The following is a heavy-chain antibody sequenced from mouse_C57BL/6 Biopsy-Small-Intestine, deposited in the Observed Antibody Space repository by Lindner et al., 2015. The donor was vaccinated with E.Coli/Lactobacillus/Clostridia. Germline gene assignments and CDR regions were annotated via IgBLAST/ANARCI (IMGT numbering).Heavy chain of an antibody. CDR2: ISSGSSTI. V-gene: IGHV5-17*01. Sequence: VQLQESGGGLVKPGGSLKSPVQPLDSLSVTMELHWVRQAPEKGLEWVAYISSGSSTIYYADTVKGRFTISRDNAKNTLFLQMTSLRSEDTAMYYCARTFYYYGSSGDYWGQGTTLTVSS. CDR3: ARTFYYYGSSGDY. J-gene: IGHJ2*01. CDR1: DSLSVTM. D-gene: IGHD1-1*01.